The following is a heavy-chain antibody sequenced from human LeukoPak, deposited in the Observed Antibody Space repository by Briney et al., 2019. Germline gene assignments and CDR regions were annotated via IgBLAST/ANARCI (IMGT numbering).Heavy chain of an antibody. CDR3: VRDPDALDF. Sequence: GGSLRLSCAASVFTFSGYSMNCVRQAPGRGLEWIAYIRSDGSPVYYADSVKGRFTISRDNDRNSLYLEMNSLRDEDTGIYYCVRDPDALDFWGQGTPVTVSS. V-gene: IGHV3-48*02. CDR1: VFTFSGYS. J-gene: IGHJ4*02. CDR2: IRSDGSPV.